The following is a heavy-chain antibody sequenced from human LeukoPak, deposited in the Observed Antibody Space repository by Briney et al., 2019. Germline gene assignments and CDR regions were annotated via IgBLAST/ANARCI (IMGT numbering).Heavy chain of an antibody. CDR3: AANSADYNTLGSSYKV. J-gene: IGHJ4*02. V-gene: IGHV4-4*07. CDR1: GGSISSYY. CDR2: IYNTGST. Sequence: SETLSLTCTVSGGSISSYYWSWIRQPAGKGLEWIGRIYNTGSTNYNPSLKSRVTMSVDTSKNQFSLKLSSVTAADTAVFYCAANSADYNTLGSSYKVWGQGTLVTVSS. D-gene: IGHD3-10*01.